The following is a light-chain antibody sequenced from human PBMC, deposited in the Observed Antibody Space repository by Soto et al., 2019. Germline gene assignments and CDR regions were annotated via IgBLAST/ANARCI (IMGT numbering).Light chain of an antibody. CDR3: QQYGSSPWT. V-gene: IGKV3-20*01. CDR2: GAS. Sequence: EIVLTQSPGTLSLSPGETATLSFSASQTVIGNFLAWYQQRPGQAPRLLFYGASTRAAGIPARFSGSGSGTDFTLTISRLEPEDFAVYYCQQYGSSPWTFGQGTKVDIK. CDR1: QTVIGNF. J-gene: IGKJ1*01.